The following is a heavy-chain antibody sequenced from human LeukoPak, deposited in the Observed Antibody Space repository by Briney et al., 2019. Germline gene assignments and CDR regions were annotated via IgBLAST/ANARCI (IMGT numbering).Heavy chain of an antibody. V-gene: IGHV4-34*01. J-gene: IGHJ5*02. CDR3: ARGQQLVRHWFDP. CDR1: GGSFSGYY. Sequence: SETLSLTCAVYGGSFSGYYWSWIRQPPGKGLEWIGEINHSGSTNYNPSLKSRVTISVDTSKNQFSLKLSSVTAADTAVYYCARGQQLVRHWFDPWGQGTLVTVSS. D-gene: IGHD6-13*01. CDR2: INHSGST.